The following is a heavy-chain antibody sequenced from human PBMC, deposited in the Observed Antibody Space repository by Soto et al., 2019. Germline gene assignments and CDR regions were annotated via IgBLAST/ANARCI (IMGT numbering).Heavy chain of an antibody. J-gene: IGHJ4*02. Sequence: QLQLQESGPGLVKPSETLSLTCTASGGSISSSSYYWGWIHQPPGKGLEWIGSIYYSGSTYYNPSLKSRVTISVDTSKNHFSLKLSSVTAAATAVYYCARRIAAAGAIDYWGQGTLVTVSS. V-gene: IGHV4-39*02. CDR1: GGSISSSSYY. D-gene: IGHD6-13*01. CDR3: ARRIAAAGAIDY. CDR2: IYYSGST.